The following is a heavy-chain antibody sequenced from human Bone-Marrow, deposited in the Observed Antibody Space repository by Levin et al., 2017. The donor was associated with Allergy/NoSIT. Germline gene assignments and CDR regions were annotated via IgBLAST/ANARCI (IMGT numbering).Heavy chain of an antibody. J-gene: IGHJ6*03. CDR1: GFTFEDFA. V-gene: IGHV3-9*01. CDR3: GKDGRSRRDLTFGGIGGRYYYYMDV. Sequence: GGSLRLSCAASGFTFEDFAIHWVRQVPGKGLEWVAGINWNSGSISYADSVKGRFTISRDNAKNSVFLEMNSLRTEDTALYYCGKDGRSRRDLTFGGIGGRYYYYMDVWGKGTTVTVSS. CDR2: INWNSGSI. D-gene: IGHD3-16*01.